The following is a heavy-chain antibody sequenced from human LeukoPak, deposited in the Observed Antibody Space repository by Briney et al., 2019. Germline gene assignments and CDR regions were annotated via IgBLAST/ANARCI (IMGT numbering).Heavy chain of an antibody. Sequence: GGSLRLSCAASGFTFSSYGMSWVRQAPGKGLEWVSAISGSGGSTYYTDSVKGRFTISRDNSKNTVYPQMNSLRAEDTAVYYCASVNYDILTGYPQSYFDYWGQGTLVTVSS. J-gene: IGHJ4*02. CDR3: ASVNYDILTGYPQSYFDY. CDR2: ISGSGGST. D-gene: IGHD3-9*01. CDR1: GFTFSSYG. V-gene: IGHV3-23*01.